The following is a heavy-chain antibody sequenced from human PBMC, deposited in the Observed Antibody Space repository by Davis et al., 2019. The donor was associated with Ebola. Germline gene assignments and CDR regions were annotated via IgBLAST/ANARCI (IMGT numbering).Heavy chain of an antibody. V-gene: IGHV3-30*04. CDR2: VSHSQRET. Sequence: GESLKISCAASGFTFRNYATHWVRQAPGKGLEWVAVVSHSQRETFYADSVKGRFTISRDNSENTLYLQMNSLTADDTAVYYCARAVFHEVLDYWGQGTPVTVSS. D-gene: IGHD3-3*01. CDR3: ARAVFHEVLDY. J-gene: IGHJ4*02. CDR1: GFTFRNYA.